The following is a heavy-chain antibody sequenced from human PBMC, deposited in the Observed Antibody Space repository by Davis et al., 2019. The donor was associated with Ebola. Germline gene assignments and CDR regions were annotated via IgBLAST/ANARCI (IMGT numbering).Heavy chain of an antibody. CDR3: ARENLNAFDI. V-gene: IGHV3-30*19. J-gene: IGHJ3*02. CDR1: GFTFSSYG. D-gene: IGHD1-7*01. Sequence: PGGSLGLSCAASGFTFSSYGMHWVRQAPGKGLEWVAVIWYDGSNKYYTDSVKGRCTISRDNSKSTLYLQMNGLRAEDTAVYYCARENLNAFDIWGQGTLVTVSS. CDR2: IWYDGSNK.